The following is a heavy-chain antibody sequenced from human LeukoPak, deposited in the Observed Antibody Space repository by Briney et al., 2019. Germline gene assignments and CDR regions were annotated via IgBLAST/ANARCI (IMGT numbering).Heavy chain of an antibody. CDR1: GGTFSSYA. J-gene: IGHJ5*02. V-gene: IGHV1-69*13. Sequence: ASVKVSCKASGGTFSSYAISWVRQAPGQGLEWMGGIIPIFGTANYAQKFQGRVTITADESTSTAYMELSSLRSEDTAVYYCARDLGYCSGGSCPSLDNWFDPWGQGTLVTVSS. CDR3: ARDLGYCSGGSCPSLDNWFDP. CDR2: IIPIFGTA. D-gene: IGHD2-15*01.